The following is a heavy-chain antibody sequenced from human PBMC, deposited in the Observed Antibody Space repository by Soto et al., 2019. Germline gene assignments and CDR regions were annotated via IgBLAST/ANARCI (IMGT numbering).Heavy chain of an antibody. J-gene: IGHJ6*02. CDR1: GDSVSSNSAA. D-gene: IGHD3-9*01. CDR2: TYYRSKWYN. Sequence: SQTLSLTCAISGDSVSSNSAAWNWIRQSPSRGLEWLGRTYYRSKWYNDYAVSVKSRITINPDTSKNQFSLQLNSVTPEDTAVNYFERVLGFLPGYSLYYYYGRDAGGEGTWVTVP. CDR3: ERVLGFLPGYSLYYYYGRDA. V-gene: IGHV6-1*01.